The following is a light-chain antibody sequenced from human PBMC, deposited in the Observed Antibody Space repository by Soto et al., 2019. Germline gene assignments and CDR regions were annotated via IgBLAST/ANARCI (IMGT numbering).Light chain of an antibody. V-gene: IGLV2-8*01. CDR1: SSDVGAYNY. Sequence: QSVLTQPPSASGSPGQSVTISCTGTSSDVGAYNYVSWYQQYPGKAPKLMIYEVSKRPSGVPDRFSGSKSGKTASLTVSGLQPEDEADYYCTSYAGSHIWVFGGGTKLTVL. CDR2: EVS. CDR3: TSYAGSHIWV. J-gene: IGLJ3*02.